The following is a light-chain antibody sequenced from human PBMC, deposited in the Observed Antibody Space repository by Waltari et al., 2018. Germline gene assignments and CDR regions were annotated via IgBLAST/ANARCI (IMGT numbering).Light chain of an antibody. CDR2: GAS. V-gene: IGKV3-15*01. J-gene: IGKJ1*01. CDR1: QSVSSS. CDR3: QQYNTWPPTWT. Sequence: EIVMTQSPATLSVSPGERATLSCRASQSVSSSLAWYQQKPGQAPRLLIYGASTRATGIPARFSGSGSGTEFTLTISSLQSEDFAVYSCQQYNTWPPTWTFGQGTKVEIK.